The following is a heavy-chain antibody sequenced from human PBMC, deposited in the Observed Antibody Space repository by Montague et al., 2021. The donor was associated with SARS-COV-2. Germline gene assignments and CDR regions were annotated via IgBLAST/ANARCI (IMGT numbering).Heavy chain of an antibody. J-gene: IGHJ4*02. V-gene: IGHV3-53*04. CDR1: GFTFSSYA. Sequence: SLRLSCAASGFTFSSYAMHWVRQAPGKGLEWVSVIYSGGSTYYADSVKGRFTISRHNSKNTLYLQMNSLRAEDTAVYYCARDHPARGSDYWGQGTLVTVSS. CDR3: ARDHPARGSDY. CDR2: IYSGGST. D-gene: IGHD3-10*01.